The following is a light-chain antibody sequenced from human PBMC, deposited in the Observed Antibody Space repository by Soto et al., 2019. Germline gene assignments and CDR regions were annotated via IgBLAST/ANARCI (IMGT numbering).Light chain of an antibody. V-gene: IGKV3-11*02. Sequence: EIVLTQSPATLSLSPGERATLSCRASRSVSNNLAWYQKKPGQAPALLIYAASTRSTGTPARFSGSGSGSDFTLTISSLAAEDFAVYYGQQHADRPLTFGRGAKVEIK. CDR3: QQHADRPLT. CDR1: RSVSNN. CDR2: AAS. J-gene: IGKJ4*01.